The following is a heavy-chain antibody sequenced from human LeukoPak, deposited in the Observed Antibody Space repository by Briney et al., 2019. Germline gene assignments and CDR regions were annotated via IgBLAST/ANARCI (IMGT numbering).Heavy chain of an antibody. CDR2: IIPIFGTA. J-gene: IGHJ4*02. CDR1: RGTFSSYA. V-gene: IGHV1-69*13. D-gene: IGHD6-6*01. CDR3: AREWVEGISAARLPYPDY. Sequence: SVKVSCKASRGTFSSYAISWVRQAPGQGLEWMGGIIPIFGTANYAQKFQGRVTITADESTSTAYMELSSLRSEDTAVYYCAREWVEGISAARLPYPDYWGQGTLVTVSS.